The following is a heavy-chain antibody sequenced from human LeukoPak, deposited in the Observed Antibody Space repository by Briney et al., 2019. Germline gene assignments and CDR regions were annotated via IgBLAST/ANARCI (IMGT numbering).Heavy chain of an antibody. Sequence: PVKVSCKASGYTFTGYYMHWVRQAPGQGLEWMGGIIPIFGTANYAQKFQGRVTITADKSTSTAYMELSSLRSEDTAVYHCARDGAVVARRYYYYYMDVWGKGTTVTVSS. D-gene: IGHD3-22*01. CDR1: GYTFTGYY. CDR2: IIPIFGTA. CDR3: ARDGAVVARRYYYYYMDV. J-gene: IGHJ6*03. V-gene: IGHV1-69*06.